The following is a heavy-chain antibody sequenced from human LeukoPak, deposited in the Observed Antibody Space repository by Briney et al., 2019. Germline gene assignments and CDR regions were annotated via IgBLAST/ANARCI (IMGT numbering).Heavy chain of an antibody. CDR3: ARMVGLVSDY. CDR1: GDSVSSNSAA. Sequence: SQTLSLTCAISGDSVSSNSAAWNWIRQSPSRGPEWLGRTYYRSKWYSYYAPSVKSRITINPDTSKNQFSLQLKSVTPEDTAVYYCARMVGLVSDYWGQGTLVTVSS. J-gene: IGHJ4*02. CDR2: TYYRSKWYS. V-gene: IGHV6-1*01. D-gene: IGHD3-10*01.